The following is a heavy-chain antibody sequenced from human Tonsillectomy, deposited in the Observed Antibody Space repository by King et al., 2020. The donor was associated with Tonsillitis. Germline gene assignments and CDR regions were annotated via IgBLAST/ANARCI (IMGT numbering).Heavy chain of an antibody. CDR2: ISSSSSYI. CDR1: GFTFSSYS. Sequence: VQLVESGGGLVKPGGSLRLSCAASGFTFSSYSMNWVRQAPGKGLEWVSSISSSSSYIYYADSVKGRFTISRDNAKNSLYLQMNSLRAEDTAVYYCAREQWLEYYFDYWGQGTLVTVSS. J-gene: IGHJ4*02. CDR3: AREQWLEYYFDY. D-gene: IGHD6-19*01. V-gene: IGHV3-21*01.